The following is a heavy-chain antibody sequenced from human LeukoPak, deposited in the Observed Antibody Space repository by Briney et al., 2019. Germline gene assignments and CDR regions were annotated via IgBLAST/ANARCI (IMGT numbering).Heavy chain of an antibody. V-gene: IGHV1-58*02. CDR1: GFTFINSA. CDR3: AADDLSTGY. D-gene: IGHD5/OR15-5a*01. Sequence: ASVKVSCKASGFTFINSAMQWVRRARGQRLEWIGWIVVGSGNANYAQEFQERVTITRDLSTSTAYMELSSLRAEDTAVYYCAADDLSTGYWGQGTLVTVSS. CDR2: IVVGSGNA. J-gene: IGHJ4*02.